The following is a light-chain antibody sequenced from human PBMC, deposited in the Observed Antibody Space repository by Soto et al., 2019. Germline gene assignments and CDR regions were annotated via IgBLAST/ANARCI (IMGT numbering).Light chain of an antibody. J-gene: IGKJ1*01. Sequence: IIMTQSQDTLSVSPGERATLSCTASQSVSSNLAWYQQEPGQAPRLLIYGASTRATGIPARFSGSGSGTEFTLTISSLQSEDFAVYYCQHYNNWPWTFGQGSKVAIK. V-gene: IGKV3-15*01. CDR3: QHYNNWPWT. CDR2: GAS. CDR1: QSVSSN.